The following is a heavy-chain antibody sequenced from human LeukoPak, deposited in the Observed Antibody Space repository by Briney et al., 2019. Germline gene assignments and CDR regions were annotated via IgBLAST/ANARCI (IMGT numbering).Heavy chain of an antibody. CDR2: IWYDGSNK. D-gene: IGHD5-18*01. CDR1: GFTFSSYG. J-gene: IGHJ4*02. Sequence: PGGSLRLSCAASGFTFSSYGMHWVRQAPGKGLEWVAVIWYDGSNKYYADSVKGRFTISRDDSKNTLYLQMNSLRAEDTAVYYCAKGRGYSYGTGDYWGQGTLVTVSP. CDR3: AKGRGYSYGTGDY. V-gene: IGHV3-33*06.